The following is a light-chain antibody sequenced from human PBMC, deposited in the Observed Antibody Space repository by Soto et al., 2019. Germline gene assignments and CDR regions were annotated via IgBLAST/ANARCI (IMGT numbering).Light chain of an antibody. CDR3: SSYTTSSSVI. J-gene: IGLJ2*01. CDR1: ISDIGTYDY. Sequence: QSARTQPASVSGAPGQSIAISCNGTISDIGTYDYVSWYQQHPGKAPKLMLFDVNHRPSGVSDRFFGSKSGNTASLTISGLQAEDEADYYCSSYTTSSSVIFGGGTKLTVL. CDR2: DVN. V-gene: IGLV2-14*03.